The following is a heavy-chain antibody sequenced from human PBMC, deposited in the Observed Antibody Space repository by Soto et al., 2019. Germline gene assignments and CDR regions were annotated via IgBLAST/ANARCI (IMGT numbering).Heavy chain of an antibody. D-gene: IGHD1-1*01. Sequence: SETLSLTCAVSGYSINSGYFWGWIRQPPGKGLEWIGSIYHSGASYYNPSLKSRATISLDTSKNQFSLKLSSVTAADTAIYYCARKGRTTNLPYYSYGLDVWGQGTTVTVSS. J-gene: IGHJ6*02. CDR3: ARKGRTTNLPYYSYGLDV. CDR1: GYSINSGYF. V-gene: IGHV4-38-2*01. CDR2: IYHSGAS.